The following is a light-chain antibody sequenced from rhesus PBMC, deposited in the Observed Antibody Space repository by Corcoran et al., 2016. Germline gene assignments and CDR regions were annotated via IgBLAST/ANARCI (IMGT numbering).Light chain of an antibody. CDR2: GGS. Sequence: DIVMTQTPLSLPVTPGEPASISCRSSQSLLHTDGFTYLDWYLQTPGQSPQFLIYGGSHTASGVPDRFSGRGSGTDFTLKIRKVEAEDVGVYYCMQHKALPIHFGPGTKLDIK. J-gene: IGKJ3*01. CDR3: MQHKALPIH. V-gene: IGKV2-61*01. CDR1: QSLLHTDGFTY.